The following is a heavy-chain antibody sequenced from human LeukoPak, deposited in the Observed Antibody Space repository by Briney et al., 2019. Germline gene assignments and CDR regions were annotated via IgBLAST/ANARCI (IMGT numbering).Heavy chain of an antibody. J-gene: IGHJ5*02. V-gene: IGHV3-48*03. CDR2: ISSAGTTK. CDR1: GFTFSSYE. CDR3: ARDYWFDP. Sequence: WGSLRLSCAASGFTFSSYEMNWVRQAPGKGLEWISYISSAGTTKIYADSVKGRFTISRDNAKNSLYLQMNSLRAEDTAVYYCARDYWFDPWGHGTLVTVSS.